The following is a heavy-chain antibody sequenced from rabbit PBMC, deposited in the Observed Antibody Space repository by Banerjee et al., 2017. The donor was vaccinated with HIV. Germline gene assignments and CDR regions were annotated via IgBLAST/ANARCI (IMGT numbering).Heavy chain of an antibody. Sequence: QSLEESGGDLVKPGASLTVTCTASGFSFSNSDYMCWVRQAPGKGLEWIGYIDPVFGTTYYASWAKGRFTISKTSSTTVTLQMTSLTVADTATYFCAREKSGIVGYDLWGQGTLVTVS. CDR2: IDPVFGTT. CDR3: AREKSGIVGYDL. D-gene: IGHD6-1*01. V-gene: IGHV1S40*01. J-gene: IGHJ6*01. CDR1: GFSFSNSDY.